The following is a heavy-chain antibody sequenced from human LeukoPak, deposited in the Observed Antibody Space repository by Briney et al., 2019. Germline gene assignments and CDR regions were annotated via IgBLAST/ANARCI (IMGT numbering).Heavy chain of an antibody. CDR3: ARGLDDSSGYYADY. D-gene: IGHD3-22*01. CDR1: GYSFTSNV. CDR2: MNPNSGNT. V-gene: IGHV1-8*03. Sequence: ASVKVSCKASGYSFTSNVISWVRQAPGQGLEWMGWMNPNSGNTGYAQKFQGRVTITRNTSISTAYMELSSLRSEDTAVYYCARGLDDSSGYYADYWGQGTLVTVSS. J-gene: IGHJ4*02.